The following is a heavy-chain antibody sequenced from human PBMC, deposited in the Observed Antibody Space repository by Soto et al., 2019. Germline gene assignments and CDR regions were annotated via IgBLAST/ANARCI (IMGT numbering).Heavy chain of an antibody. CDR3: ARDRYSGFDSPFLIDS. D-gene: IGHD5-12*01. Sequence: EVQLVESGGGLVTPGESLRLSCAASGFTFSAYTMIWVRQTPGKGLEWVSCISSSSSYIYYADSVKGRFTISRDNAENSLYLQMNSLRGEDTAVYYCARDRYSGFDSPFLIDSWGQGALVTVSS. V-gene: IGHV3-21*01. CDR1: GFTFSAYT. CDR2: ISSSSSYI. J-gene: IGHJ4*02.